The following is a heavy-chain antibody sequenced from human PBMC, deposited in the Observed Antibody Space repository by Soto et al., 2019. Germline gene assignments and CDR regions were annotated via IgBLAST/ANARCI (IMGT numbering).Heavy chain of an antibody. CDR3: ARKGYGDYGGMDV. CDR2: IRSSSSPK. J-gene: IGHJ6*02. V-gene: IGHV3-48*01. D-gene: IGHD4-17*01. CDR1: GFIFSSYS. Sequence: GGSLRLSCAASGFIFSSYSMNWVRQAPGKGLEWVSYIRSSSSPKYYADSVKGRFTISRDNANNSLCLQMNSLRAEDTAVYYCARKGYGDYGGMDVWGQGTTVTVSS.